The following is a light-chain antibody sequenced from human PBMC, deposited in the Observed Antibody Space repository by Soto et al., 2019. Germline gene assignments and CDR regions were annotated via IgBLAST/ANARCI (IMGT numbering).Light chain of an antibody. V-gene: IGLV2-14*01. CDR2: EVS. CDR1: SSDVGGYNY. CDR3: SSFTSTITRYA. Sequence: QSVLTQPASVSGSPGQSITISCTGTSSDVGGYNYVSWFQHHPGKAPKLIIYEVSYRPSGVSNRFSGSKSGDTASLTISGLQAEDEADYYCSSFTSTITRYAFGTGTRSPS. J-gene: IGLJ1*01.